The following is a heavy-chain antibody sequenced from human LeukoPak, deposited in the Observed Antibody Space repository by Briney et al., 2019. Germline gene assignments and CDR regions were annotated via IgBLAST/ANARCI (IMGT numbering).Heavy chain of an antibody. CDR1: GGSISSISSNNYH. V-gene: IGHV4-39*07. CDR2: IYYSGST. Sequence: SETLSLTCIVSGGSISSISSNNYHWGWIRQPPGKGLEWIGSIYYSGSTYYNPSLKSRVTISVDTSKNQFSLKLSSVSAADTAVYYCARGQLWLGEFSRSNWFDPWGQGTLVTVSS. CDR3: ARGQLWLGEFSRSNWFDP. D-gene: IGHD3-10*01. J-gene: IGHJ5*02.